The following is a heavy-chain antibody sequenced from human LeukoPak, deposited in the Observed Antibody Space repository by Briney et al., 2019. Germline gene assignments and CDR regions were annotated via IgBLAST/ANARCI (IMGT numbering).Heavy chain of an antibody. CDR2: ISYDGSNK. D-gene: IGHD2-21*02. J-gene: IGHJ4*02. CDR1: GFTFSSYA. V-gene: IGHV3-30-3*01. Sequence: PGGSLRLSCAASGFTFSSYAMHWVRQAPGKGLEWVAVISYDGSNKYYADSVKGRFTISRDNSKNTLYLQMNSLRAEDTAVYYCARGDIVVVTAMLDYWGQGTLVTVSS. CDR3: ARGDIVVVTAMLDY.